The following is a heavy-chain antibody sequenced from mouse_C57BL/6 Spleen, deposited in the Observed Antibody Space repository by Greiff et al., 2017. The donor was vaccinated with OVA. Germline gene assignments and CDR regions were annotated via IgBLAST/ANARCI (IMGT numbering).Heavy chain of an antibody. CDR3: ATPYYYGSSYEDYYAMDY. CDR2: IHPNSGST. D-gene: IGHD1-1*01. V-gene: IGHV1-64*01. Sequence: VQLQQPGAELVKPGASVKLSCKASGYTFTSYWMHWVKQRPGQGLEWIGMIHPNSGSTNYNEKFKSKATLTVDKSSSTAYMQLSSLTSEDSAVYYCATPYYYGSSYEDYYAMDYWGQGTSVTVSS. J-gene: IGHJ4*01. CDR1: GYTFTSYW.